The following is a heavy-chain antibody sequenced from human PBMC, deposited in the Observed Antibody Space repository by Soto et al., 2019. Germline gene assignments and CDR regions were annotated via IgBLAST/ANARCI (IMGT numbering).Heavy chain of an antibody. CDR1: GGSFSGYY. Sequence: SETLSLTCAVYGGSFSGYYWSWIRQSPGKGLEWIGEINHSGSTNYNPSLKSRVTISVDTSKNQFSLKLSSVTAADTAVYYCARGPAGAWYYYMDVWGKGTTVTVSS. CDR3: ARGPAGAWYYYMDV. CDR2: INHSGST. D-gene: IGHD1-26*01. V-gene: IGHV4-34*01. J-gene: IGHJ6*03.